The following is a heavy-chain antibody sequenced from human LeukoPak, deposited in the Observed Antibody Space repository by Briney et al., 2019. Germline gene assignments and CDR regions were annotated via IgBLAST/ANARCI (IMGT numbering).Heavy chain of an antibody. CDR2: ISASGSST. D-gene: IGHD3-10*01. J-gene: IGHJ4*02. CDR3: AKSHYYGSGSYDY. Sequence: GGSLRLSCAASGFTFSSYAMSWVRQAPGKGLEWVSTISASGSSTYYADSVKGRFTLSRDNSKNTLYLQMDSLRAEDTAVYYCAKSHYYGSGSYDYWGQGTLVTVSS. V-gene: IGHV3-23*01. CDR1: GFTFSSYA.